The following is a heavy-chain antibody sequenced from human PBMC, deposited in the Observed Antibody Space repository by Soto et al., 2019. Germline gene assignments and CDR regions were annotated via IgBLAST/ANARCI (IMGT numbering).Heavy chain of an antibody. CDR3: AHISGYRSGWTYYYYYGMDV. J-gene: IGHJ6*02. V-gene: IGHV2-5*01. CDR2: IYWNDDK. CDR1: GFSLSTSGVG. D-gene: IGHD6-19*01. Sequence: GSGPTLVNPTPALTLTCTFSGFSLSTSGVGVGWIRQPPGKALEWIALIYWNDDKRYSPSLKSRLTITKDTSKNQVVLTMTNMDPVDTATYYCAHISGYRSGWTYYYYYGMDVWGQGTTVTVSS.